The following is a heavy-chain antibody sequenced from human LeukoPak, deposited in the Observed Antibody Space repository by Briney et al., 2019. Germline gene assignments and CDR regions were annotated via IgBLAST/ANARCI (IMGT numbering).Heavy chain of an antibody. D-gene: IGHD2-15*01. CDR1: GGSTSSYY. Sequence: PSETLSLTCTVSGGSTSSYYWSWIRQPPGKGLEWIGYIYYSGSTNYNPSLKSRVTISVDTSKNQFSLKLSSVTAADTAVYYCARSGGSCYGSSCYYYYMDVWGKGTTVTVSS. CDR3: ARSGGSCYGSSCYYYYMDV. V-gene: IGHV4-59*01. CDR2: IYYSGST. J-gene: IGHJ6*03.